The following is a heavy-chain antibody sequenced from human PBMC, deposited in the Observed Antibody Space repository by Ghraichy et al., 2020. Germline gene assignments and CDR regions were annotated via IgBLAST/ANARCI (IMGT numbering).Heavy chain of an antibody. CDR2: IVGSGANT. J-gene: IGHJ4*02. CDR3: VKDPPTTVTTTDY. Sequence: GGSLRLSCTASRFPFSNYVMNWVRQAPGKGLEWVSGIVGSGANTYYADSVMGRFTISRDNSKNTLYLQMNSLRADDTAVYYCVKDPPTTVTTTDYWGQGTLVTVSS. V-gene: IGHV3-23*01. CDR1: RFPFSNYV. D-gene: IGHD4-17*01.